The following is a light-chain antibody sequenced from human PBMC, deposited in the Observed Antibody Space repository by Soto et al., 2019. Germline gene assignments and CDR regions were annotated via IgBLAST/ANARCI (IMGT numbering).Light chain of an antibody. CDR3: SSYTSSSTVV. V-gene: IGLV2-14*01. J-gene: IGLJ2*01. CDR1: SSEVGAYNY. CDR2: DVS. Sequence: QSVLTQPASVSGSPGQSITISCTGTSSEVGAYNYVSWYQQHPGKAPKLMIYDVSNRPSGVSNRFSGSKSGNTASLTISGLQAEDEADYYCSSYTSSSTVVFGGGTKLTVL.